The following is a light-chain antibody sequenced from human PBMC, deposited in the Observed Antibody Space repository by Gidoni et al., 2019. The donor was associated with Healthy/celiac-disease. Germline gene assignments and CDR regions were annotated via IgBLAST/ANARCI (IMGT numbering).Light chain of an antibody. CDR1: QSVSSN. J-gene: IGKJ1*01. CDR2: GAF. CDR3: QQYNNCPPWT. V-gene: IGKV3-15*01. Sequence: EIVMTQSPATLSVSPGERATLSCRASQSVSSNLAWYQQKPGQAPRLLIYGAFTRATGIPARFRGSGSGTEFTLTISSLQSEDFAVYYCQQYNNCPPWTFGQGTKVEIK.